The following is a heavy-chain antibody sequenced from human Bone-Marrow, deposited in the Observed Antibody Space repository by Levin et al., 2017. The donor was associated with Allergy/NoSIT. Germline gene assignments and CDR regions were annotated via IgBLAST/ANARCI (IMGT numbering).Heavy chain of an antibody. V-gene: IGHV4-31*03. D-gene: IGHD3-10*01. CDR3: ARVLAGFDGSAMAYDY. CDR2: IYYNGST. Sequence: NPSETLSLICTVSGASIRSGAYYWSWVRQPPGQGLEWIGYIYYNGSTYFNPSLKSRVSISVDTSKNQFSLKLSSVTAADTAHYYCARVLAGFDGSAMAYDYWGRRSLVTVSS. J-gene: IGHJ4*02. CDR1: GASIRSGAYY.